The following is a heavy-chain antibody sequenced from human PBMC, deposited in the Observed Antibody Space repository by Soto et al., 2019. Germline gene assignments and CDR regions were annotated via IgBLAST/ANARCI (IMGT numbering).Heavy chain of an antibody. CDR1: GFTFSDYY. CDR2: ISSSSDYT. Sequence: PGGSLRLSCAASGFTFSDYYMAWIRQAPGKGLEWVSYISSSSDYTNYADSVKGRFTISRDNAKNSLYLQMNSLTADDTAVYYCARCKPVTVESDYWGHGTLVTVSS. V-gene: IGHV3-11*06. D-gene: IGHD4-17*01. CDR3: ARCKPVTVESDY. J-gene: IGHJ4*01.